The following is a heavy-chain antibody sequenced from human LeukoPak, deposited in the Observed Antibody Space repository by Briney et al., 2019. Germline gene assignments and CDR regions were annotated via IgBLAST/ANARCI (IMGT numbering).Heavy chain of an antibody. J-gene: IGHJ4*02. D-gene: IGHD3-10*01. Sequence: PGGSLRLSCAASGFTFSSYAMGWVRQAPGKVLEWFSAISGNSGSDTYYADAVKGRFTISRDNSKTTLYLEMNSLRAEDTAVYYCAKGSSSGRPYFFDYWGQGSLVAASS. CDR3: AKGSSSGRPYFFDY. CDR2: ISGNSGSDT. CDR1: GFTFSSYA. V-gene: IGHV3-23*01.